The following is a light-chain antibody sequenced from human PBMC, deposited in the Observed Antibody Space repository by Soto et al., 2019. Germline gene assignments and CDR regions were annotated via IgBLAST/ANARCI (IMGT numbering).Light chain of an antibody. CDR2: GAS. J-gene: IGKJ2*01. Sequence: EIVLTQSPGTLSLSPGERATLSCRASQSVSSSYLAWYQQKPGQAPRLLIYGASSRATGIPDSFSGSGSGTAVTLTISRLEPEDFAVYYCHQYGSSPYTFGQGNKLEIK. CDR3: HQYGSSPYT. CDR1: QSVSSSY. V-gene: IGKV3-20*01.